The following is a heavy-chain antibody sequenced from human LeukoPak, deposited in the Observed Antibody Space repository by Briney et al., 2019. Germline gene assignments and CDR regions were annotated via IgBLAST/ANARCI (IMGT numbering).Heavy chain of an antibody. V-gene: IGHV3-33*01. CDR1: GFTFSSYG. Sequence: GGPLRLSCAASGFTFSSYGMHWVRQAPGKGLEWVAVIWYDGSNKYYADSVKGRFTISRDNSKNTLYLQMNSLRAEDTAVYYCARDRDILRYFDWLSPGTFDYWGQGTLVTVSS. CDR2: IWYDGSNK. D-gene: IGHD3-9*01. J-gene: IGHJ4*02. CDR3: ARDRDILRYFDWLSPGTFDY.